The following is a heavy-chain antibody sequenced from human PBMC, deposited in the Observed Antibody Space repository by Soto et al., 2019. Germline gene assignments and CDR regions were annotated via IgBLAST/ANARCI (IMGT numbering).Heavy chain of an antibody. J-gene: IGHJ2*01. Sequence: SVKVSCKASGGTFSSYTINWVRQAPGQGLEWMGRIIPILGIANYAQKFQGRVTITADKSTSTAYMELSSLRSEDTAVYYFARDRGSGPTIFSQLSPDLWGRGTLVTVSS. D-gene: IGHD3-3*01. V-gene: IGHV1-69*04. CDR3: ARDRGSGPTIFSQLSPDL. CDR2: IIPILGIA. CDR1: GGTFSSYT.